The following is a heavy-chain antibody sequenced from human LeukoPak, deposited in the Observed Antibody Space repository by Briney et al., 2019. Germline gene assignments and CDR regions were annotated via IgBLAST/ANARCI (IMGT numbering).Heavy chain of an antibody. V-gene: IGHV4-31*03. J-gene: IGHJ4*02. Sequence: KPSETLSLTCTVSGGSISSGGYYWSWIRQHQGKGLEWIGYIYYSGSTYYNPSLKSRVTISVDTSKNQFSLKLSSVTAADTAVYYCARVSGSSADYWGQGTLVTVSS. CDR2: IYYSGST. CDR3: ARVSGSSADY. CDR1: GGSISSGGYY. D-gene: IGHD1-26*01.